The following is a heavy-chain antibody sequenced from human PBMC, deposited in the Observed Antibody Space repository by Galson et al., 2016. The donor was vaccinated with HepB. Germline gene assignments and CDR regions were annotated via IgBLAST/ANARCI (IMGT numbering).Heavy chain of an antibody. CDR3: ARDLSRRGGWIDS. CDR2: IKQDESEK. V-gene: IGHV3-7*01. D-gene: IGHD2-15*01. J-gene: IGHJ4*02. Sequence: SLRLSCAASGFSLNSYVMHWVRQAPGKGLEWVANIKQDESEKYYVDSVKGRFTISRDNAKNSVSLQMNSLRAEDTAVYYCARDLSRRGGWIDSWGQGTLVTVSS. CDR1: GFSLNSYV.